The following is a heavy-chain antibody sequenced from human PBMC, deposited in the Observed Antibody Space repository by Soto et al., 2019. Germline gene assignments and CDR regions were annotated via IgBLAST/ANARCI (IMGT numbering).Heavy chain of an antibody. CDR2: ISAYNGNT. CDR3: ARDLSGWSPLEY. CDR1: GYTFTSYG. J-gene: IGHJ4*02. V-gene: IGHV1-18*01. D-gene: IGHD6-19*01. Sequence: QVQLVQSGAEVKKPGASVKVSCKASGYTFTSYGISWVRQAPGQGLEWMGWISAYNGNTNYAQKLQGRVTMTTDTSPSTADMELSSLRSDDTAVYCCARDLSGWSPLEYWGQGTLVTVSS.